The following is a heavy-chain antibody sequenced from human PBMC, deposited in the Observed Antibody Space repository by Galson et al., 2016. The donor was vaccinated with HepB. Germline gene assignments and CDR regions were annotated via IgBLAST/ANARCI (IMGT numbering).Heavy chain of an antibody. D-gene: IGHD2-2*01. Sequence: SVKVSCKASGDTFSSYGITWVRQAPGQGLEWMGGIIPMFDRINYAQKFQGRVTISADKSTNTVYMDLSSLTSEDTAMYYCASGPLSTTSRSIRVGYFYYYMDVWGKGTTVTVSS. CDR2: IIPMFDRI. V-gene: IGHV1-69*06. J-gene: IGHJ6*03. CDR1: GDTFSSYG. CDR3: ASGPLSTTSRSIRVGYFYYYMDV.